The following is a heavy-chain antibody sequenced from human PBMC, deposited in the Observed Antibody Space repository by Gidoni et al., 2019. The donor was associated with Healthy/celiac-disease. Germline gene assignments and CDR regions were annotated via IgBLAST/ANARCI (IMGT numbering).Heavy chain of an antibody. D-gene: IGHD2-8*02. V-gene: IGHV1-18*01. J-gene: IGHJ6*02. CDR1: GYTFTSYG. CDR3: ARGPGYCTGGVCYLVPLYYYYGMDV. CDR2: ISAYNGNT. Sequence: QVQLVQSGAEVKKPGASVKVSCTASGYTFTSYGISWVRQAPGQGREWMGWISAYNGNTNSAQKLQGRVTMTTDTSTSTAYMELRSLRSDDTAVYYCARGPGYCTGGVCYLVPLYYYYGMDVWGQGTTVTVSS.